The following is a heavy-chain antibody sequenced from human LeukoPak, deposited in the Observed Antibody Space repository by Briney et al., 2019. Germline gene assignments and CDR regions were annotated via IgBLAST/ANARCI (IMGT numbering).Heavy chain of an antibody. CDR3: AKVRQVAVVVVAATPYFDY. CDR2: ISGSGGST. CDR1: GFTFSSYA. J-gene: IGHJ4*02. Sequence: GGSLRLSCAASGFTFSSYAMSWVRQAPGKGLEWVSAISGSGGSTYYADSVKGRFTISRDNSKNTLYLQMNSLRAEDTAEYYCAKVRQVAVVVVAATPYFDYWGQGTLVTVSS. V-gene: IGHV3-23*01. D-gene: IGHD2-15*01.